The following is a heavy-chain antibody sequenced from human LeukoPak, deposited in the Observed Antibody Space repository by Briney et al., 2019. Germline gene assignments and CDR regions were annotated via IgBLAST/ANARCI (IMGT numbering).Heavy chain of an antibody. Sequence: SETLSLTCAVSGHSISSGYYWGWIRQPPGKGLEWIGSIYHSGSTYYNPSLKSRVTISVDTSKNQFSLKLSSVTAADTAVYYCGRLSDDYSNLNWFDPWGQGTLVTVSS. D-gene: IGHD4-11*01. V-gene: IGHV4-38-2*01. CDR1: GHSISSGYY. CDR2: IYHSGST. CDR3: GRLSDDYSNLNWFDP. J-gene: IGHJ5*02.